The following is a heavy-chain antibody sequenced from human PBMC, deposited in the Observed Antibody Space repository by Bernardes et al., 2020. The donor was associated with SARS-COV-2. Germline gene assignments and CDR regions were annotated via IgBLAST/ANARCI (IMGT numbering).Heavy chain of an antibody. D-gene: IGHD2-15*01. Sequence: GGCLRLSFAASGFTLSSSWIHWVRQAPGTGLVWVSRTTPDGSITDYADFVKGRFTISRDTAKTTEFLQMNNLRAEDTAIYYCTRVIDGRAGTFDIWGHGTMVTVSP. J-gene: IGHJ3*02. CDR3: TRVIDGRAGTFDI. V-gene: IGHV3-74*01. CDR1: GFTLSSSW. CDR2: TTPDGSIT.